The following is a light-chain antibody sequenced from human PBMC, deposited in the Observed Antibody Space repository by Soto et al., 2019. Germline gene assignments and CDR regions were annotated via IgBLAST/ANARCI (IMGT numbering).Light chain of an antibody. J-gene: IGLJ2*01. CDR3: GSYVGFNTLL. V-gene: IGLV2-23*01. Sequence: QSALTQPASMSGSPGQSITISCTGTNSDVGIYNLVSWYQQHPGKAPKLLIYQDIKRPSGASNRFSGSKSGNTASLTISGLQAEDEAAYYCGSYVGFNTLLFGVGTKLTVL. CDR1: NSDVGIYNL. CDR2: QDI.